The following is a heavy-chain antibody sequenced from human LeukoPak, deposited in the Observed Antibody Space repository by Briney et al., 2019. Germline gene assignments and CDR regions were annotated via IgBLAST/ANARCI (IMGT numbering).Heavy chain of an antibody. V-gene: IGHV3-33*06. CDR3: AKEGTVAPIDY. CDR1: GFTFSSYG. D-gene: IGHD4-23*01. J-gene: IGHJ4*02. CDR2: IWYDGSNK. Sequence: GGSLRLSCAASGFTFSSYGMHWVRQAPGKGLEWVAVIWYDGSNKYYADSVKGRFTISRDNSKNTLYLQMNSLRAEDTAVYYCAKEGTVAPIDYWGQGTLVTVSS.